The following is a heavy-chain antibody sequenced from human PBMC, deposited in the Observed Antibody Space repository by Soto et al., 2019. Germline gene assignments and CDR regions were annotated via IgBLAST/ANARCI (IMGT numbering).Heavy chain of an antibody. V-gene: IGHV3-33*01. J-gene: IGHJ4*02. D-gene: IGHD5-12*01. CDR3: ARDARWLHLYYFDY. CDR1: GFTFSSYG. Sequence: GGSLRLSCAASGFTFSSYGMHWVRQAPGKGLEWVAVIWYDGSNKYYADSVKGRFTISRDNSKNTLYLQMNSLRAEDTAVYYCARDARWLHLYYFDYWGQGTLVTVSS. CDR2: IWYDGSNK.